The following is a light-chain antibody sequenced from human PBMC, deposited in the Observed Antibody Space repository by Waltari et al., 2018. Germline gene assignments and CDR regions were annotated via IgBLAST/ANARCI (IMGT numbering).Light chain of an antibody. CDR2: ATS. Sequence: CRASQGVGRSLAWYQQKPGRAPRLLIYATSNRATGIPDRFSASGSGTDFSLTISRLEPEDFALYYCQHYVRLPVTFGQGTKVEVK. J-gene: IGKJ1*01. CDR3: QHYVRLPVT. V-gene: IGKV3-20*01. CDR1: QGVGRS.